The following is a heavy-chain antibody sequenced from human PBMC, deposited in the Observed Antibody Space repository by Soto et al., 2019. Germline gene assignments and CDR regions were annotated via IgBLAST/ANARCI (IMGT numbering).Heavy chain of an antibody. J-gene: IGHJ6*02. D-gene: IGHD5-18*01. CDR2: IIPIFGTA. V-gene: IGHV1-69*13. Sequence: SVKVSCKASGGTFSSYAISWVRQAPGQGLEWMGGIIPIFGTANYAQKFQGRVTITADESTSTAYMELSSLRSEDTAVYYCARHRGYSYGPRYGMDVWGQGTTVTASS. CDR3: ARHRGYSYGPRYGMDV. CDR1: GGTFSSYA.